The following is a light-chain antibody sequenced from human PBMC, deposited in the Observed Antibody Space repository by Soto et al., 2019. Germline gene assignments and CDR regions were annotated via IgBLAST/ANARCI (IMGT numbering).Light chain of an antibody. CDR1: QGIYNY. Sequence: DSQMTQSPSSLSASVGDRVTITCRASQGIYNYLAWYQQKPGKVPELLISAASTLQSGVPSRFSGSGSGTDFTLTISNLQPEDFATYYCQKYNRAPFSFGPGTKVD. CDR3: QKYNRAPFS. J-gene: IGKJ3*01. V-gene: IGKV1-27*01. CDR2: AAS.